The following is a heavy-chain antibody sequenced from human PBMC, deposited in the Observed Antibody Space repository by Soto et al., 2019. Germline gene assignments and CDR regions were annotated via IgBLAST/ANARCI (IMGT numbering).Heavy chain of an antibody. CDR2: INSDGSST. V-gene: IGHV3-74*01. J-gene: IGHJ6*02. Sequence: GGSLRLSCAGSGFTFSSYWMHWVRQAPGKGLVWVSRINSDGSSTSYADSVKGRFTISRDNAKNTLYLQMNSLRAEDTALYYCAKDVIGAAASYYCYCMDVWGQGTTVTVSS. CDR1: GFTFSSYW. CDR3: AKDVIGAAASYYCYCMDV. D-gene: IGHD6-13*01.